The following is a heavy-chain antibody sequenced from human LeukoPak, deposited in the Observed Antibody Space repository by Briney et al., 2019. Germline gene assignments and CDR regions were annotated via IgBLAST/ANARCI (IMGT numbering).Heavy chain of an antibody. D-gene: IGHD5-24*01. J-gene: IGHJ3*02. CDR1: GGTFSSYA. Sequence: ASVTVSCKASGGTFSSYAISWVRQAPGQGLEWMGGIIPIFGTANYAQKFQGRVTITADESTSTAYMELSSLRSEDTAVYYCARGQLRFAFDIWGQGTMVTVSS. CDR2: IIPIFGTA. V-gene: IGHV1-69*01. CDR3: ARGQLRFAFDI.